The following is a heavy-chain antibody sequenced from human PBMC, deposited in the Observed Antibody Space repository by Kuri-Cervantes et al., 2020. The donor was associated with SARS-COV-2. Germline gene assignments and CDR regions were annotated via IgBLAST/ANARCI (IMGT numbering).Heavy chain of an antibody. Sequence: GESLKISCAASGFTFSSYAMHWVRQAPGKGLEWVAVISYDGSNKYYADSVKGRFTISRDNSKNSLYLQMNSLRTEDTALYYCAKDSEDCSSTSCYFDYWGQGTLVTVSS. CDR2: ISYDGSNK. CDR3: AKDSEDCSSTSCYFDY. J-gene: IGHJ4*02. CDR1: GFTFSSYA. D-gene: IGHD2-2*01. V-gene: IGHV3-30-3*01.